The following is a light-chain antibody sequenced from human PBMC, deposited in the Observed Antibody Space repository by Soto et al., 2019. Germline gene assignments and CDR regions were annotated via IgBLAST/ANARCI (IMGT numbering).Light chain of an antibody. CDR2: VAS. CDR3: QQYDNLPLT. J-gene: IGKJ5*01. V-gene: IGKV1-9*01. Sequence: IQLSQSPSSLSATVGDRVTITCRASQGINNYLAWYQQKPGKAPKLLIYVASNLQSGVPSRFSGSGSGTDFTLTISSLQPEDIATYYCQQYDNLPLTFGQGTRLEIK. CDR1: QGINNY.